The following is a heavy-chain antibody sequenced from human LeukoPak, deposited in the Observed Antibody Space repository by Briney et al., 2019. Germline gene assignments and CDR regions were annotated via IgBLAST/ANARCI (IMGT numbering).Heavy chain of an antibody. CDR3: AKDSGGYSYGLAFDY. CDR1: GFTFSSYG. Sequence: GGSLRLSCAASGFTFSSYGMHWVRQAQGKGLEWVAFIRYDGSNKYYADSVKGRFTISRDNSKNTLYLQMNSLRAEDTAVYYCAKDSGGYSYGLAFDYWGQGTLVTVSS. D-gene: IGHD5-18*01. J-gene: IGHJ4*02. CDR2: IRYDGSNK. V-gene: IGHV3-30*02.